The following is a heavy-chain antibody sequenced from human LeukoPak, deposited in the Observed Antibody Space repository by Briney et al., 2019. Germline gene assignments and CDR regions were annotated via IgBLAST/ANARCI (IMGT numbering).Heavy chain of an antibody. CDR1: GGSFSGYY. CDR2: INHRGDT. J-gene: IGHJ4*03. V-gene: IGHV4-34*01. CDR3: ARGPTISETGYFDY. D-gene: IGHD1-1*01. Sequence: SETLSLTCAVYGGSFSGYYWSWIRQLPGKGLEWIAEINHRGDTNYNPSVKSRVSISVDTSKNQFSLKVTSLTAADTAVYYCARGPTISETGYFDYWGQGTLVTVSS.